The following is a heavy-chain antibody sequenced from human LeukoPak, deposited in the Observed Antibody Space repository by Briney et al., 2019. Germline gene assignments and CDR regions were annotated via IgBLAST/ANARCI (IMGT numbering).Heavy chain of an antibody. CDR2: IYPGDSDT. CDR1: GYSFASYW. CDR3: ARQGSTSSWYKFDY. Sequence: KPGESLKISCKGSGYSFASYWIAWVRQMPGKGLEWMGIIYPGDSDTRYSPSFQGQVTISADKSISTAYLQWSSLEASDTAMYYCARQGSTSSWYKFDYWGQGALVTVSS. J-gene: IGHJ4*02. V-gene: IGHV5-51*01. D-gene: IGHD6-13*01.